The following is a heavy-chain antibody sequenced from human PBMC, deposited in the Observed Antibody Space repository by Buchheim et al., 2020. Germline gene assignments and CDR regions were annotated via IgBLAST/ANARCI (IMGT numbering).Heavy chain of an antibody. CDR1: GFTFSDYG. Sequence: QVQLVESGGGVVQPGRSLRLSCTASGFTFSDYGMHWVRQAPGKGLEWVSFISSDGNNKNNADSVRGRCTVSRDNSKNTLYLQMSSLRAEDTAVYYCVKERWHKYYFDSWGLG. CDR3: VKERWHKYYFDS. V-gene: IGHV3-30*18. J-gene: IGHJ4*02. CDR2: ISSDGNNK. D-gene: IGHD4-23*01.